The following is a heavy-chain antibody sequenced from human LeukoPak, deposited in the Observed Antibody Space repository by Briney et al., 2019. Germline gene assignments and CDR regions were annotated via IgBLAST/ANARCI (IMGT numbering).Heavy chain of an antibody. J-gene: IGHJ4*02. CDR2: ISGGGGST. Sequence: GGSLRLSCAASGFTFNSYAMSWVRQAPGKGLEWVSGISGGGGSTYYADSVKGRFTISRDNSKNTLYLQMNNLRAEDTAVYYCAKDISASRWELRPKAPDYWGQGTLVTVSS. CDR1: GFTFNSYA. CDR3: AKDISASRWELRPKAPDY. D-gene: IGHD1-26*01. V-gene: IGHV3-23*01.